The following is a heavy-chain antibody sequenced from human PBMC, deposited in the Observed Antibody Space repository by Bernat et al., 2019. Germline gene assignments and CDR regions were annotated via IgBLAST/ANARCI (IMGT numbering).Heavy chain of an antibody. D-gene: IGHD3-10*01. CDR2: IYYSGST. Sequence: QVQLQESGPGLVKPSETLSLTCTVSGGSISSTSYNWGWIRQPPGKGLEWIGSIYYSGSTYYNPSLKSRVTISVDTSKNQFSLKLSSVTAADTAVYYCARHRRDYGSGSYFRYFDLWGRGTLVTVSS. V-gene: IGHV4-39*01. J-gene: IGHJ2*01. CDR3: ARHRRDYGSGSYFRYFDL. CDR1: GGSISSTSYN.